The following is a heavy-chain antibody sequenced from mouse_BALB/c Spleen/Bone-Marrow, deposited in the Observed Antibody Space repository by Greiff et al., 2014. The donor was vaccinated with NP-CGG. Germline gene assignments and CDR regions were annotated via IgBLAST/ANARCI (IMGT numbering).Heavy chain of an antibody. V-gene: IGHV5-6-5*01. CDR2: ISSGGST. CDR3: ARGGGYYYAMDY. J-gene: IGHJ4*01. CDR1: GFTFSSYA. Sequence: EVKLEESGGGLVKPGGSLKLSCAASGFTFSSYAMSWVRRTPEKRLEWVASISSGGSTYYPDSVKGRFTISRDNARNILYLQMSSLRSEDTAMYYCARGGGYYYAMDYWGQGTSVTVSS.